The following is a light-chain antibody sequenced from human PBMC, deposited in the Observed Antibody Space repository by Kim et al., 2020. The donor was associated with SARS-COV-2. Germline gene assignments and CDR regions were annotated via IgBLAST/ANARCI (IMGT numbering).Light chain of an antibody. CDR1: SSNIGAHYG. V-gene: IGLV1-40*01. CDR2: ADS. CDR3: QSYDSSLSGV. J-gene: IGLJ3*02. Sequence: GQSVTIDCTGSSSNIGAHYGVHWYQQLPGTAPKLLIYADSNRPSGVPDRFSGSKSGTSASLAITGLQAEDEADYYCQSYDSSLSGVFGGGTQLTVL.